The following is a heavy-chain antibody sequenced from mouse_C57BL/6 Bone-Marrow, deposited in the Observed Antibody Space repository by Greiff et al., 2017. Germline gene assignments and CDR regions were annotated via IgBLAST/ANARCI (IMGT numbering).Heavy chain of an antibody. CDR3: ARHGYPYYAMDY. CDR1: GFTFSDYY. CDR2: ISNGGGST. V-gene: IGHV5-12*01. D-gene: IGHD2-2*01. J-gene: IGHJ4*01. Sequence: EVQLVESGGGLVQPGGSLKLSCAASGFTFSDYYMYWVRQTPEKRLEWVAYISNGGGSTYYPDTVKGRFTISRDNAKNTLYLQMSRLKSEDTAMYYCARHGYPYYAMDYWCQGTSVTVSS.